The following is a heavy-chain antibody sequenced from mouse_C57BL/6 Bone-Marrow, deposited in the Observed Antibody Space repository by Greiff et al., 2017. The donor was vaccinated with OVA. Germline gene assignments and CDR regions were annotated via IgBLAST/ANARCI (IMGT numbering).Heavy chain of an antibody. V-gene: IGHV5-4*01. Sequence: EVQLVESGGGLVKPGGSLTLSCAASGFSFSSYAMSWVRPTPEKRLEWVATLSDGGSYTYYPDIVKGRFTISRDNAKNNLYLQMSHLKSEDTAMYYCARVPGGFAYWGQGTLVTVSA. CDR3: ARVPGGFAY. CDR2: LSDGGSYT. J-gene: IGHJ3*01. CDR1: GFSFSSYA.